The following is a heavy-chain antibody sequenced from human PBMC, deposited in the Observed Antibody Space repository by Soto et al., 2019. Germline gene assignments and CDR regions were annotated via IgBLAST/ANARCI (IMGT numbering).Heavy chain of an antibody. Sequence: EMQLLESGGGLVQPGGSLSLSCVVSGFSFSTYGVTWVRQAPGKGLEWVCGVSGGSGVTHYTDSVKGRFTISGDYSKNTVYLQMHSLRGEDTAVYYCTRWNGYGDLWGQGTLVTVSS. D-gene: IGHD1-1*01. CDR1: GFSFSTYG. J-gene: IGHJ5*02. CDR3: TRWNGYGDL. CDR2: VSGGSGVT. V-gene: IGHV3-23*01.